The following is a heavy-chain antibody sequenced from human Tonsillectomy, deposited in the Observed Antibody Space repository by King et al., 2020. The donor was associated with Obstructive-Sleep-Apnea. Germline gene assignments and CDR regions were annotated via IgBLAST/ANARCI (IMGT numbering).Heavy chain of an antibody. CDR1: GFPFSSYA. CDR3: AKPPSLYDISTGYYS. Sequence: QLQESGGGLVQPGGSLRLSCAASGFPFSSYAMSWVRQAPGKGLEGVSAISGSGGSAYYADSVKGRFTITRDNSKNTLYLQMNSLRAEDTAVYYCAKPPSLYDISTGYYSWGQGTLVTVSS. CDR2: ISGSGGSA. J-gene: IGHJ5*02. D-gene: IGHD3-9*01. V-gene: IGHV3-23*01.